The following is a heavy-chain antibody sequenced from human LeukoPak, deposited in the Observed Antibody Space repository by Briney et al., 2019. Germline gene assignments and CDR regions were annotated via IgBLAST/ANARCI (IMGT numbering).Heavy chain of an antibody. J-gene: IGHJ5*02. Sequence: ASVKVSCKASGYTFTSYGISWVRQAPGQGLEWMGWISAYNGNTNYAQKLQGRVTMTTDTSTSTAYMELRSLRSDDTAVYYCARDLYSSSPTGFDPWGQGTLVTVSS. V-gene: IGHV1-18*01. D-gene: IGHD6-13*01. CDR1: GYTFTSYG. CDR2: ISAYNGNT. CDR3: ARDLYSSSPTGFDP.